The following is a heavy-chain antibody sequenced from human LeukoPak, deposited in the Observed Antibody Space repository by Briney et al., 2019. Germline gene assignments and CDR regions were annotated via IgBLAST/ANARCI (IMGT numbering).Heavy chain of an antibody. CDR3: ASLSPYLAVAGFHY. D-gene: IGHD6-19*01. J-gene: IGHJ4*02. V-gene: IGHV1-69*05. Sequence: SVKVSCEASGGTFSSYAISWVRQAPGQGLEWMGGIIPIFGTANYAQKFQGRVTITTDESTSTAYMELSSLRSEDTAVYYCASLSPYLAVAGFHYWGQGTLVTVSS. CDR2: IIPIFGTA. CDR1: GGTFSSYA.